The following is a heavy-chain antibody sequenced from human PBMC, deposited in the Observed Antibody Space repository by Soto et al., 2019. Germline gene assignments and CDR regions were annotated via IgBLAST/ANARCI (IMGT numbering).Heavy chain of an antibody. D-gene: IGHD3-16*01. CDR2: ITPGGGTT. CDR1: GFSFNSYA. CDR3: AKDRGGEFTSSRYFDY. Sequence: PGGSLRLSCAASGFSFNSYAMSWVRQAQGKGLEWVSGITPGGGTTNYADSVKGRFTISRDNSNNTLYLETNSLRVEDTAIYYCAKDRGGEFTSSRYFDYWGQGTLVTVSS. J-gene: IGHJ4*02. V-gene: IGHV3-23*01.